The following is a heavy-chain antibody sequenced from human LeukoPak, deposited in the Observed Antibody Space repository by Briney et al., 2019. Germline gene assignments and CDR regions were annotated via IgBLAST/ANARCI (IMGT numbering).Heavy chain of an antibody. Sequence: PGGSLRLSCEVSGFDFSTYSMNWVRQAPGKGLEWVSSISGSSSYKFYADSVKGRFTISRDNAKNSVYLQMNSLRAEDTAVYYCARDLIEVTHNPTDFDPWGQGTLVTVSS. D-gene: IGHD2-21*02. V-gene: IGHV3-21*01. CDR2: ISGSSSYK. J-gene: IGHJ5*02. CDR1: GFDFSTYS. CDR3: ARDLIEVTHNPTDFDP.